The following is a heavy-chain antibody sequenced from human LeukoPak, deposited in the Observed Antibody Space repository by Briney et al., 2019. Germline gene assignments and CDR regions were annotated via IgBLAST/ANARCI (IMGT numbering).Heavy chain of an antibody. CDR3: ARGEQLVPYYYYYMDV. J-gene: IGHJ6*03. D-gene: IGHD6-6*01. CDR1: GYTLTELS. Sequence: ASVKVSCKVSGYTLTELSMHWVRQAPGKGLEWMGGFDPEDGETIYAQKFQGRVTMTEDTSTDTAYMELSSLRSDDTAVYYCARGEQLVPYYYYYMDVWGKGTTVTVSS. CDR2: FDPEDGET. V-gene: IGHV1-24*01.